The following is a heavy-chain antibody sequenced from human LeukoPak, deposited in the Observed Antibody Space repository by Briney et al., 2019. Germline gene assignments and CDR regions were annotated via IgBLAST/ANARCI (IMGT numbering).Heavy chain of an antibody. J-gene: IGHJ6*02. CDR3: ARRGGLDV. Sequence: GGSLRLSCAASGFTFDDYAMHWARQAPGKGLEWVASINHNGNVNYYVDSVKGRFTISRDNAKNSLYLQMSNLRAEDTAVYFCARRGGLDVWGQGATVTVSS. D-gene: IGHD3-10*01. V-gene: IGHV3-7*03. CDR1: GFTFDDYA. CDR2: INHNGNVN.